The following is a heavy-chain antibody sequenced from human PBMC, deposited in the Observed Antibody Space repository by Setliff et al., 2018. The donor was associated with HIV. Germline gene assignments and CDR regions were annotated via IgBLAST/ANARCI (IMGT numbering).Heavy chain of an antibody. V-gene: IGHV3-21*01. CDR1: GFTFSSYA. CDR2: ISSSSSYI. Sequence: GGSLRLSCAASGFTFSSYAMHWVRQAPGKGLEWVSSISSSSSYIYYADSVKGRFTISRDNAKNSLYLQMNSLRAEDTAVYYCARRRVGATTDYWGQGTLVTVSS. D-gene: IGHD1-26*01. CDR3: ARRRVGATTDY. J-gene: IGHJ4*02.